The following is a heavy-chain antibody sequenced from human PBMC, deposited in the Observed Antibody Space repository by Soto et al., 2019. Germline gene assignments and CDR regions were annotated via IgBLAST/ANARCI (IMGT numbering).Heavy chain of an antibody. CDR1: GFTLSSYA. Sequence: GGPLRLSCAASGFTLSSYAIHWVHQAPGKGLEWVTVISKGGSNLYFADSVKGRFAISRDNSKNTLYLQMNSLRSEDTAVYYCAREVEYTSAFGISSSFDYWGQGTLVTVSS. J-gene: IGHJ4*02. D-gene: IGHD6-19*01. CDR3: AREVEYTSAFGISSSFDY. V-gene: IGHV3-30*09. CDR2: ISKGGSNL.